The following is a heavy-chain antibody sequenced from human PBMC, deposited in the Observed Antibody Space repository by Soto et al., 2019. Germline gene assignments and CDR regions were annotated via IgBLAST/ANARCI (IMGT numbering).Heavy chain of an antibody. J-gene: IGHJ3*02. CDR1: GFTFITYA. Sequence: GGSLRLSCAASGFTFITYAIHWVRQAPGKGLEWVAIISYDGSNKYYAHSVKGRFTISRDNSKSTLYLQMNSLRVEDTAVYYCARARERYCSGGTCYGRALDIWGQGTMVTVSS. CDR3: ARARERYCSGGTCYGRALDI. CDR2: ISYDGSNK. V-gene: IGHV3-30-3*01. D-gene: IGHD2-15*01.